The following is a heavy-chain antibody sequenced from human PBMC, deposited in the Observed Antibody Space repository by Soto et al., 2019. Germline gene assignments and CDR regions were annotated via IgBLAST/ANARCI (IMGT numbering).Heavy chain of an antibody. CDR1: GYTFTSYD. J-gene: IGHJ4*02. CDR2: INPNIGIA. Sequence: ASVKVSCKASGYTFTSYDISWVRQATGQGLEWMGWINPNIGIASFAQKFQGRVTLTADKSTSTAYMELSSLRSEDTAVYYCARGGSGWFYYFDYWGQGTLVTVSS. D-gene: IGHD6-19*01. CDR3: ARGGSGWFYYFDY. V-gene: IGHV1-69*10.